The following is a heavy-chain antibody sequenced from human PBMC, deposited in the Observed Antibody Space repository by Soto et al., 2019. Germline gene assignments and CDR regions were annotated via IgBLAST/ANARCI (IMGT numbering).Heavy chain of an antibody. D-gene: IGHD3-16*01. CDR2: TSYDGSGK. CDR1: GFTFRSYV. CDR3: ARWGTTGGLDV. Sequence: QVELVESGGGVVQPGTSLRLSCVGSGFTFRSYVIHWVRQAPGKGLEWVALTSYDGSGKYYGDSVRGGFTISRDNSRNTVDLQMTSLRLEDTALYYCARWGTTGGLDVWGQGTLVSVSS. J-gene: IGHJ1*01. V-gene: IGHV3-30*19.